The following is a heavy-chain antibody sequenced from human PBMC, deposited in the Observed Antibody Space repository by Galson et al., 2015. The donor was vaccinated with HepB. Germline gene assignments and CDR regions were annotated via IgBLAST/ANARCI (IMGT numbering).Heavy chain of an antibody. V-gene: IGHV5-51*01. D-gene: IGHD3-10*01. Sequence: QSGAEVKKPGESLKISCEGSGSSFATYWIGWVRQMPGKGLEWMGIIYPGDSDTRYSPSFQGQVTISADKSFSIAYLQWNSLKASDTAIYYCARRGHFGEFSYGMDVWGQGTTVTVSS. CDR3: ARRGHFGEFSYGMDV. CDR2: IYPGDSDT. J-gene: IGHJ6*02. CDR1: GSSFATYW.